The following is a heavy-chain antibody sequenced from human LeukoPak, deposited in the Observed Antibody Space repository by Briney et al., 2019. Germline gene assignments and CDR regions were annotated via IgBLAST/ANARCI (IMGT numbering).Heavy chain of an antibody. CDR1: GFHLRRFS. CDR2: ISGSGGST. Sequence: GSLKLFCATSGFHLRRFSMGWVRPASGKGLEWVSAISGSGGSTYYADSVKGRFTISRDNSKNTLYLQMNSLRAEDTAVYYCANLISPDGDYWGQGTLVTVSS. J-gene: IGHJ4*02. D-gene: IGHD2/OR15-2a*01. CDR3: ANLISPDGDY. V-gene: IGHV3-23*01.